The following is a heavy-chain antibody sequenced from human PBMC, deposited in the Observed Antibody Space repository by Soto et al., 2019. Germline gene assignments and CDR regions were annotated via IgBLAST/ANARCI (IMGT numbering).Heavy chain of an antibody. Sequence: SETLSLTCAVYGGSFSDFYWSRIRQPPGKGLEWIGEINHGGSTNYNPSLKSRVTISVDTSKNQFSLKLSSVTAADTAVYYCARVVWLYDILTAYNWFDPWGQGTLVTVSS. CDR1: GGSFSDFY. CDR3: ARVVWLYDILTAYNWFDP. D-gene: IGHD3-9*01. V-gene: IGHV4-34*01. CDR2: INHGGST. J-gene: IGHJ5*02.